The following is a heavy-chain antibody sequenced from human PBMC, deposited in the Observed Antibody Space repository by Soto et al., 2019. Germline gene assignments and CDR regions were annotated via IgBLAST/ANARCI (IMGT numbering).Heavy chain of an antibody. CDR2: IDGDGSVT. CDR3: AKDAKRALDY. CDR1: GFTFSIYW. D-gene: IGHD1-26*01. Sequence: PGXSMRLSGAASGFTFSIYWIHWVLQAPGKGLVWVSQIDGDGSVTTYADSVKGRFTISRDNAKNTLYLQMNSLRAEDTAVYYCAKDAKRALDYWGQGTLVTVS. V-gene: IGHV3-74*01. J-gene: IGHJ4*02.